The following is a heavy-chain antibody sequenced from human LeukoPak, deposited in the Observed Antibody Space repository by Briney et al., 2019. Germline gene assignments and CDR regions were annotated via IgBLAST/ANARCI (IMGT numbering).Heavy chain of an antibody. D-gene: IGHD3-9*01. CDR1: GFTFSSYA. V-gene: IGHV3-30-3*01. Sequence: PGGSLRLSCAASGFTFSSYAMHWVRQAPGKGLEWVAVISYDGSNKYYADSVKGRFTISRDNSKNTLYLQMNSLRAEDTAVYYCARDNDILTGYFDYWGQGTLVTVSS. CDR3: ARDNDILTGYFDY. J-gene: IGHJ4*02. CDR2: ISYDGSNK.